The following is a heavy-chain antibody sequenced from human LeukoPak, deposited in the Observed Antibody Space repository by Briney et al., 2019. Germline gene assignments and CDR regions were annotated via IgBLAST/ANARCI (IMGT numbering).Heavy chain of an antibody. CDR3: ARDYYDSGGIDY. CDR2: INTVGSST. V-gene: IGHV3-74*01. Sequence: GGSLRLSCAASGFTFSSYWMHWVGQAAGKGLAWVARINTVGSSTSYADSVKGRFTISRDNSKNTLYLQMNSLRAEDTAVYYCARDYYDSGGIDYWGQGTLVTVSS. D-gene: IGHD3-10*01. CDR1: GFTFSSYW. J-gene: IGHJ4*02.